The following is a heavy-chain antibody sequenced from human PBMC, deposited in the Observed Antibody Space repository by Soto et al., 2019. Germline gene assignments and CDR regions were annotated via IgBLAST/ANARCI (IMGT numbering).Heavy chain of an antibody. Sequence: QEQLVQSGAEVKKPGASVKVSCKASGYTFTDFDITWVRQATGQGLEWMGWMNPRSGNTGFTYKFEGRVTLTRDTSTTTAYMELSDLTSEDTAVYFCARGGALTAGYYYYYMDVWGSGTAVTVSS. V-gene: IGHV1-8*01. CDR3: ARGGALTAGYYYYYMDV. J-gene: IGHJ6*03. CDR2: MNPRSGNT. D-gene: IGHD2-21*02. CDR1: GYTFTDFD.